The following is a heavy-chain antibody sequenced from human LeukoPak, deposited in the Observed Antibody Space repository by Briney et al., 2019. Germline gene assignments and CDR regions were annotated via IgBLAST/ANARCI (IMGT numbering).Heavy chain of an antibody. V-gene: IGHV5-51*01. CDR2: IYPGDSDT. CDR1: GYSFTSYW. J-gene: IGHJ6*02. Sequence: VESLKISCKGSGYSFTSYWIGWVRQMPGKGLEWMRIIYPGDSDTRYSPSFQGQVTISADKSISTAYLQWSSLKASDTAMYYCARTVVPAAIDYYGMDVWGQGTTVTVSS. CDR3: ARTVVPAAIDYYGMDV. D-gene: IGHD2-2*02.